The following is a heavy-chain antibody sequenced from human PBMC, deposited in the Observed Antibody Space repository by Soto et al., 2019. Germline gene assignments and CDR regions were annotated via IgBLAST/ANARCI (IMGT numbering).Heavy chain of an antibody. CDR2: IYHSGST. CDR3: ARDQPKEDYYYYGMDV. Sequence: KASETLSLTCAVSGYSISSGYYWGWIRQPPGKGLEWIGSIYHSGSTYYNPSLKSRVTISVDTSKNQFSLKLSSVTAADTAVYYCARDQPKEDYYYYGMDVWGQGTTVTVSS. J-gene: IGHJ6*02. CDR1: GYSISSGYY. V-gene: IGHV4-38-2*02.